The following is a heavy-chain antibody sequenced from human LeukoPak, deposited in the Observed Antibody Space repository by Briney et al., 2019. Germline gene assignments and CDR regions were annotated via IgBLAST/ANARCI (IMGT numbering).Heavy chain of an antibody. CDR1: GFTFSSYG. CDR3: AKSEGSGYFY. Sequence: GGALRLSCAASGFTFSSYGRHWVRQAPGKGLEWVAVISYDGSNKYYADSVKGRFTISRDNSKNTLYLQMNSLRAEDTAVYYCAKSEGSGYFYWGQGTLVTVSS. D-gene: IGHD6-19*01. V-gene: IGHV3-30*18. CDR2: ISYDGSNK. J-gene: IGHJ4*02.